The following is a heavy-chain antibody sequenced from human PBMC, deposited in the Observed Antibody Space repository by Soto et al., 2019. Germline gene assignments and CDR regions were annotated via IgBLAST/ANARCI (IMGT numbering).Heavy chain of an antibody. CDR1: GYTFTSYG. J-gene: IGHJ4*02. D-gene: IGHD3-22*01. V-gene: IGHV1-18*04. Sequence: GASVKVSCKASGYTFTSYGISWVRQAPGQGLEWMGWISAYNGNTNYAQKLQGRVTMTTDTSTSTAYMELRSLRSDDTAVYYCARDLTYDIKPGTIDYWGQGTLVTVSS. CDR2: ISAYNGNT. CDR3: ARDLTYDIKPGTIDY.